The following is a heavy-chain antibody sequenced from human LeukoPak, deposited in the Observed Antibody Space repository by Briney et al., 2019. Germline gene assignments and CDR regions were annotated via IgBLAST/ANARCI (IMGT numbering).Heavy chain of an antibody. D-gene: IGHD5-18*01. J-gene: IGHJ6*03. CDR2: INHSGST. CDR1: GGSFSGYY. V-gene: IGHV4-34*01. Sequence: SETLSPTCAVYGGSFSGYYWSWTRQPPGKGLEWIGEINHSGSTNYNPSLKSRVTISVDTSKNQFSLKLTSVTAADTAVYYCASGAYSFYYMDVWGKGTTVTISS. CDR3: ASGAYSFYYMDV.